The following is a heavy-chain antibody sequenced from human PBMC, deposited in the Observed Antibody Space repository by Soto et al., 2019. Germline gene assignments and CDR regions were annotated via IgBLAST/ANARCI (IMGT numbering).Heavy chain of an antibody. Sequence: SETLSLTCTVSGGSINTFYWSWVRQPAGKGLEWIWRIFSSGSTSFNPSLESRVAMSVDTSKNHFSLNLSSVTAADMAVYYCARGSTMITFGGVIVNSNWFDPWGQGTLVTASS. V-gene: IGHV4-4*07. CDR3: ARGSTMITFGGVIVNSNWFDP. CDR1: GGSINTFY. D-gene: IGHD3-16*02. J-gene: IGHJ5*02. CDR2: IFSSGST.